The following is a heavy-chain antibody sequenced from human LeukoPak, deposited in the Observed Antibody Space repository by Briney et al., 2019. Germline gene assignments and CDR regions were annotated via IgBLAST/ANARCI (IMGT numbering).Heavy chain of an antibody. CDR3: ARGFGDYYGSGSYDVDY. D-gene: IGHD3-10*01. J-gene: IGHJ4*02. Sequence: SETLSLLCTVSGGPINRYFWRWIRQPPGKGLEGIGYIYYSGRTNYNPSLKSRVTIPVDTSKNQFSLKLSSVTAADTAVYYCARGFGDYYGSGSYDVDYWGQGTLVTVSS. V-gene: IGHV4-59*01. CDR2: IYYSGRT. CDR1: GGPINRYF.